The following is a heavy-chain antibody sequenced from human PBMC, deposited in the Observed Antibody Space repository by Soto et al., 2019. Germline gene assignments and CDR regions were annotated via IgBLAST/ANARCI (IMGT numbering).Heavy chain of an antibody. CDR1: GGSISSYY. CDR3: ARDRRRAYYYYGMDV. V-gene: IGHV4-59*01. J-gene: IGHJ6*02. Sequence: SETLSLTCTVSGGSISSYYWSWIRQPPGKGLEWIGYIYYSGSTNYNPSLKSRVTISVDTSKNQFSLKLSSVTAADTAVYYCARDRRRAYYYYGMDVWGQGTTVTV. D-gene: IGHD3-10*01. CDR2: IYYSGST.